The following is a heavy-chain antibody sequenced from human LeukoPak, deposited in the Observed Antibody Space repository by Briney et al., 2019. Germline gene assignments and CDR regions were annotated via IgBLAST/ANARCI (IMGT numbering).Heavy chain of an antibody. V-gene: IGHV3-30*04. J-gene: IGHJ4*02. CDR2: ISTDGNDE. Sequence: GGSLRLSCAASGFTFSGYAMHWVRQAPGKGLEWLTVISTDGNDEHYADSVKGRFTVSRDNSKNTLFLQMNNLRTEDTAVYYCAKDKSVSADYYFDYWGQGTLVTVSS. CDR1: GFTFSGYA. CDR3: AKDKSVSADYYFDY. D-gene: IGHD5/OR15-5a*01.